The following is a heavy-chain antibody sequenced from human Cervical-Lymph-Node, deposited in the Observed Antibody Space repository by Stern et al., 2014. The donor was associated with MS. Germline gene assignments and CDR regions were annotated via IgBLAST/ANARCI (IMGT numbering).Heavy chain of an antibody. D-gene: IGHD1-1*01. Sequence: QVQLVQSGAEVKKPGASAKVSCKASGYTFTSYGISWARQAPGQGLEWMGWLTAYNGNTNYAQNLQRRCTMTTDTSTSTAYMELRSLRSDDTAVYYCARGEDLSGTTDFDYWGQGTLVTVSS. CDR3: ARGEDLSGTTDFDY. V-gene: IGHV1-18*01. J-gene: IGHJ4*02. CDR1: GYTFTSYG. CDR2: LTAYNGNT.